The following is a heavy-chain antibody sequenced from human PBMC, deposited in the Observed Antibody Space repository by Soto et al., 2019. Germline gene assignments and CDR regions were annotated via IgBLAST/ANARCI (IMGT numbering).Heavy chain of an antibody. CDR1: GYTFTSYD. CDR3: ERSYGYYQYYYMDV. CDR2: MNPNSGNT. J-gene: IGHJ6*03. D-gene: IGHD5-18*01. Sequence: GASVKVSCKASGYTFTSYDINWVRQATGQGLEWMGWMNPNSGNTGYAQKFQGRVTMTRNTSISTAYMELSSLRSEDTAVYYCERSYGYYQYYYMDVWGKGTTVTVSS. V-gene: IGHV1-8*01.